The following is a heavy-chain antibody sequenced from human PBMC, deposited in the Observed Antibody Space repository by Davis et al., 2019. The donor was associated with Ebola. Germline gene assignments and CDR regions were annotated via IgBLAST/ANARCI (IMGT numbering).Heavy chain of an antibody. Sequence: ASVKVSCKASGYTFTNYDVHWVRQGTGQGLEWIGWMNPNSGNTGYGQKFQGTVTMTRNTSISTAYMELSSLTSEDTAVYYCAKVVDRADYGMDVWGQGTTVSVSS. V-gene: IGHV1-8*01. CDR3: AKVVDRADYGMDV. CDR1: GYTFTNYD. D-gene: IGHD2-21*01. J-gene: IGHJ6*02. CDR2: MNPNSGNT.